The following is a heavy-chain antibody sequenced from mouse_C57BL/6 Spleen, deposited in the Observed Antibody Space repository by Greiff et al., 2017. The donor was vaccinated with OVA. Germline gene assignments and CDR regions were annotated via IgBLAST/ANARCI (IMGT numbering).Heavy chain of an antibody. D-gene: IGHD1-2*01. J-gene: IGHJ2*01. V-gene: IGHV14-2*01. CDR3: AREGRGWLDY. Sequence: VHVKQSGAELVKPGASVKLSCTASGFNIKDYYMHWVKQRTEQGLEWIGRIDPEDGETKYAPTFQGKATIPADPSSNTAYLQLSSLTSEDTAVYYGAREGRGWLDYWGQGTTLTVSS. CDR2: IDPEDGET. CDR1: GFNIKDYY.